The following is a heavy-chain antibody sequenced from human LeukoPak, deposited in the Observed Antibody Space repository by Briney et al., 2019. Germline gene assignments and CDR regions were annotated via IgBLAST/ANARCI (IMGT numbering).Heavy chain of an antibody. CDR1: DYSISSGYY. J-gene: IGHJ4*02. V-gene: IGHV4-38-2*02. D-gene: IGHD2-15*01. CDR2: IFQSGHT. CDR3: ARDTRTAQGFDY. Sequence: SETLSLTWTVSDYSISSGYYWGWIRQPPGKGLEWTGSIFQSGHTYYSPSLKSRVTISVDTSNNRFSLSLSAVTAADTAIYYCARDTRTAQGFDYWGQGILVTVSS.